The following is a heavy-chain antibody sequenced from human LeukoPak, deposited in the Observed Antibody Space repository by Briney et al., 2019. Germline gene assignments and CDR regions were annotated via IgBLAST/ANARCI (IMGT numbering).Heavy chain of an antibody. CDR3: ARVASDSYDSSGYQPYFDY. D-gene: IGHD3-22*01. CDR2: IYYSGST. J-gene: IGHJ4*02. CDR1: GDSISTYY. Sequence: PSETLSLTCTVSGDSISTYYWSWIRQPPGKGLEWIGYIYYSGSTTYNPSLKSRITMSVDTSKNQFSLKLSSVTAADTAVYYCARVASDSYDSSGYQPYFDYWGQGTLVTVSS. V-gene: IGHV4-59*08.